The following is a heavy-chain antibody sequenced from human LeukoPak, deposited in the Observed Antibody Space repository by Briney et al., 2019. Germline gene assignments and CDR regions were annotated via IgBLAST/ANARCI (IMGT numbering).Heavy chain of an antibody. Sequence: SETLSLTCSVSGASMSSVSNFWSWIRQSAEKGLEWIGRTYNTGSTNYNPSFKGRVTISIDTSKNQFSLNLSSVTAADTAVYYCARGELALRFLEWFTPFDPWGQGTLVTVSS. CDR3: ARGELALRFLEWFTPFDP. V-gene: IGHV4-61*02. D-gene: IGHD3-3*01. J-gene: IGHJ5*02. CDR1: GASMSSVSNF. CDR2: TYNTGST.